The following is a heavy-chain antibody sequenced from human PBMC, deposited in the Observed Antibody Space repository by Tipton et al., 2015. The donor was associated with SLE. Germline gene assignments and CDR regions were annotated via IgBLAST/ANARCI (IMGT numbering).Heavy chain of an antibody. CDR2: IYYSGRT. J-gene: IGHJ5*02. CDR1: GGSISSNY. Sequence: TLSLTCSVSGGSISSNYWIWIRQPPGKGLEWIGYIYYSGRTKYNPSLKSRVTISVDTSKNQFSLNLSSVTAADTAVYYCARGRWDVPEGWFDPWGQGTLVTVSS. V-gene: IGHV4-59*01. D-gene: IGHD2-2*01. CDR3: ARGRWDVPEGWFDP.